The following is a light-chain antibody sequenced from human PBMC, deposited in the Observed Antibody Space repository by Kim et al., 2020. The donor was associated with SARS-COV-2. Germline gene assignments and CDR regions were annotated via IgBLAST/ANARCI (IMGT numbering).Light chain of an antibody. V-gene: IGKV4-1*01. Sequence: TINCKSIQSRIPSPNKKRYVAPYQQTPPQPPQLIIYWASPRKSGLPDRFSGSRSWTDFSLTISSLQAEYVAVYYCQQYYSIGTFGQRNKVDI. J-gene: IGKJ1*01. CDR1: QSRIPSPNKKRY. CDR3: QQYYSIGT. CDR2: WAS.